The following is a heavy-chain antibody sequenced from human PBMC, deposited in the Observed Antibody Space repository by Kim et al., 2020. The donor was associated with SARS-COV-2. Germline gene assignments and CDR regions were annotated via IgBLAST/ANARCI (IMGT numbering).Heavy chain of an antibody. J-gene: IGHJ4*02. CDR1: GGSISSYY. CDR3: ARGSWVGAPDAPYDY. Sequence: SETLSLTCTVSGGSISSYYWSWIRQPPGKGLEWIGYIYYSGSTNYNPSLKSRVTISVDTSKNQFSLKLSSVTAADTAVYYCARGSWVGAPDAPYDYWGQG. V-gene: IGHV4-59*01. CDR2: IYYSGST. D-gene: IGHD1-26*01.